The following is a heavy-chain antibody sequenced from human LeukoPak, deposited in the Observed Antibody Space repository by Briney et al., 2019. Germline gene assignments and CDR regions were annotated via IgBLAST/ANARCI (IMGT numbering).Heavy chain of an antibody. Sequence: GGSLRLSCAVSGFTFSSYAMHWVRQAPGKGLEWVAVISYDGSNKYYADSVKGRFTISRDNSKNTLYLQMNSLRAEDTAVYYCARDHITMVRGAHYGMDVWGQGTTVTVSS. D-gene: IGHD3-10*01. CDR2: ISYDGSNK. J-gene: IGHJ6*02. V-gene: IGHV3-30-3*01. CDR1: GFTFSSYA. CDR3: ARDHITMVRGAHYGMDV.